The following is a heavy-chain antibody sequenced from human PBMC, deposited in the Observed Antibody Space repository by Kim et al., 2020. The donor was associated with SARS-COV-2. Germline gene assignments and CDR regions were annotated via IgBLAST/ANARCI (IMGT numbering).Heavy chain of an antibody. V-gene: IGHV4-4*02. D-gene: IGHD2-15*01. CDR1: GGSISSSNW. CDR2: IYHSGST. J-gene: IGHJ4*02. CDR3: ASEAAYRRAGFDY. Sequence: SETLSLTCAVSGGSISSSNWWSWVRQPPGKGLEWIGEIYHSGSTNYNPSLKSRVTISVDKSKNQFSLKLSSVTAADTAVYYCASEAAYRRAGFDYWGQGTLVTVSS.